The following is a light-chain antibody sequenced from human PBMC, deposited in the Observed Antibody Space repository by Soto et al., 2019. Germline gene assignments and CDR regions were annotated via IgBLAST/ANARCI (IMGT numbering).Light chain of an antibody. Sequence: DIQMTQSPSSLSAPVGDRVTITCRASQSVNTYLHWYQQKPGKAPKLLIFAASNLQSGVPSRFSGSGSGTNFTLSLNSLQHEHFATYYCQQGYSNPWTFGQGTKVDIK. J-gene: IGKJ1*01. CDR2: AAS. CDR3: QQGYSNPWT. CDR1: QSVNTY. V-gene: IGKV1-39*01.